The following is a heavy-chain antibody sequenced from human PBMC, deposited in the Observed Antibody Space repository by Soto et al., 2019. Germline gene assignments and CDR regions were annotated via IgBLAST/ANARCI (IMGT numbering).Heavy chain of an antibody. CDR2: ISGSGGGT. D-gene: IGHD1-1*01. V-gene: IGHV3-23*01. CDR3: AKFGMATTKRSPPYYIDY. Sequence: PGGSLRLSCAASGFTFSSYAMSWVRQAPGKGLEWVSSISGSGGGTYYAGSVKGRFTFSRDNSKNTLYLQMNSLRAEDTAVYYCAKFGMATTKRSPPYYIDYWGQGALVTVSS. J-gene: IGHJ4*02. CDR1: GFTFSSYA.